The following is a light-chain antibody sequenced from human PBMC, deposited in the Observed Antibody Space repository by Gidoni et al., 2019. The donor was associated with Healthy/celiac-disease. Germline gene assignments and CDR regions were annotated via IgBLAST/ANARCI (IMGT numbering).Light chain of an antibody. CDR2: DAS. V-gene: IGKV3-11*01. Sequence: EIVLTQSPATLSLSPGERATLSCRASQSVSSYLAWYQQKPGQAPRLLIYDASNRATGIPAMFSGSGSGTDFTLTISSLEPEDFAVYYCQQRSNWPPRTXGXGTK. J-gene: IGKJ1*01. CDR1: QSVSSY. CDR3: QQRSNWPPRT.